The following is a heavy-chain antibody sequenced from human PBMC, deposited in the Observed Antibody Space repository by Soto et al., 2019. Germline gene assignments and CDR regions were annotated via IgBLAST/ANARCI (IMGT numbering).Heavy chain of an antibody. J-gene: IGHJ6*03. V-gene: IGHV4-4*02. Sequence: LPCAVSSGNIISSNWWSCVSQTPGKGLEWIGEIYHSGSTNYNPSLKSRVTISVDKSKNQFSLKLSSVTAADTAVYYCASLNIAAADPETYYYYCYMDVWGKGTTVTVSS. CDR2: IYHSGST. CDR1: SGNIISSNW. D-gene: IGHD6-13*01. CDR3: ASLNIAAADPETYYYYCYMDV.